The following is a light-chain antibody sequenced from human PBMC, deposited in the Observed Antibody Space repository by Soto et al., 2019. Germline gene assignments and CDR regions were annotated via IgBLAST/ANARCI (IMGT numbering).Light chain of an antibody. Sequence: DIQMTQSPSSLSASVGDRVTITCRASQSISSYLNWYQQKPGKAPKLLIYAASSLQSGVPSRFSGSGSGTDFTVTISSLQPEDFATYYCQQSYSMPRTCGGGTKVDIK. CDR2: AAS. CDR1: QSISSY. V-gene: IGKV1-39*01. J-gene: IGKJ4*01. CDR3: QQSYSMPRT.